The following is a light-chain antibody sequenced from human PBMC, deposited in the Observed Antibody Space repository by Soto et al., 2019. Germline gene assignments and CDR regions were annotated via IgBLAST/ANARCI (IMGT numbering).Light chain of an antibody. J-gene: IGLJ2*01. CDR2: EVS. CDR1: SSDVGGYNY. CDR3: SSYTSSSTPVV. Sequence: QYALTQPASVSGSPGQSITISCTGTSSDVGGYNYVSWYQQHPGKAPKLMIYEVSNRPSGVSNRFSGSKSGNTASLTISGLKAEDEADYYCSSYTSSSTPVVFGGGTKLTVL. V-gene: IGLV2-14*01.